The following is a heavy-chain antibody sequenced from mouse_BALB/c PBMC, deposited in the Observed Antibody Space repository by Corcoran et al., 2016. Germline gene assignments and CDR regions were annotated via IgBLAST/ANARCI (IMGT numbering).Heavy chain of an antibody. D-gene: IGHD1-1*01. Sequence: EVQLQQSGAELVRPGALVKLSCKASGFNIKEYYRHWVKQRPEQGLEWIGWIDPENGNTIYDPKFQCKASITADTSSNTAYLKLISLTSEDTAVDYCHITTVVEAYWGQGTLVTVAA. CDR2: IDPENGNT. CDR3: HITTVVEAY. J-gene: IGHJ3*01. CDR1: GFNIKEYY. V-gene: IGHV14-1*02.